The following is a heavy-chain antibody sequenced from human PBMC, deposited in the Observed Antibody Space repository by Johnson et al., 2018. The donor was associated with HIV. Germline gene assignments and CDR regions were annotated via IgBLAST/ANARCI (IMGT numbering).Heavy chain of an antibody. J-gene: IGHJ3*02. Sequence: VQLVESGGGLVQPGRSLRLSCAASGFTFINYAMSWVRQAPGKGLEWVSSIGGSGTNTYYADSVKGRFTISRDNSKNTLYLQMNSLRAEDTAVYYCARDTAMVHDAFDIWGQGTMVTVSS. CDR1: GFTFINYA. CDR3: ARDTAMVHDAFDI. D-gene: IGHD5-18*01. V-gene: IGHV3-23*04. CDR2: IGGSGTNT.